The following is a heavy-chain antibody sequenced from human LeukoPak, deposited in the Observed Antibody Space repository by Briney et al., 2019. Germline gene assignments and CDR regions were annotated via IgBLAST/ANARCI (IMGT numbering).Heavy chain of an antibody. D-gene: IGHD1-20*01. Sequence: SVKVSCKASGGTFSSYAISWVRQAPGQGLEWMGGIIPIFGTANYAQKFRGRVTITADESTSTAYMELSSLRSEDTAVYYCARVLTGTTDLDGDWFDPWGQGTLVTVSS. CDR2: IIPIFGTA. CDR3: ARVLTGTTDLDGDWFDP. CDR1: GGTFSSYA. V-gene: IGHV1-69*01. J-gene: IGHJ5*02.